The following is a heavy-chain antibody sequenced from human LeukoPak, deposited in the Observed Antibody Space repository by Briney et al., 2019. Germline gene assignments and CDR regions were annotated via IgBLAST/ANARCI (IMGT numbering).Heavy chain of an antibody. CDR3: ARRRKDLNWFDP. CDR1: GDSISNSDYY. V-gene: IGHV4-39*01. CDR2: INYSGRT. J-gene: IGHJ5*02. Sequence: SQTLSLTCTVSGDSISNSDYYWGWIRQPPGKGLEWIALINYSGRTFYNPSLRSRVTISVDMSKNQFSLNLNSVTAADTAVYYCARRRKDLNWFDPWGQGTLVTVSS.